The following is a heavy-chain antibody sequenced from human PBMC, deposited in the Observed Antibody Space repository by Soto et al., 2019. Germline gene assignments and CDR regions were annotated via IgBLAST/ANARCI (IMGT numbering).Heavy chain of an antibody. Sequence: QVQLVQSGAEVKKPGASVKVSCKASGYTFTSYGISWVRQAPGQGLEWMGWISAYNGNTNYAQKPQGRVTMTTDTSTSTAYMELRSLRSDDTAVYYCARGAAAAGTVNYYYYYGMDVWGQGTTVTVSS. J-gene: IGHJ6*02. CDR3: ARGAAAAGTVNYYYYYGMDV. CDR2: ISAYNGNT. V-gene: IGHV1-18*04. CDR1: GYTFTSYG. D-gene: IGHD6-13*01.